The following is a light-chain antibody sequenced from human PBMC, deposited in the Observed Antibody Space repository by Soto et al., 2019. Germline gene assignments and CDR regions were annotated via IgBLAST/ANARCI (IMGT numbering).Light chain of an antibody. J-gene: IGLJ1*01. V-gene: IGLV2-11*01. CDR1: SSDVGGYNF. Sequence: QSALTQPRSVSGSPGQSVTISCTGTSSDVGGYNFVSWYQQHPGKAPKLMIYDVTKRPSGVPDRFSGSKSGNTATLIVSGLQAEDEADYYCSSHGGSNNPYVFGPGTKLTVL. CDR3: SSHGGSNNPYV. CDR2: DVT.